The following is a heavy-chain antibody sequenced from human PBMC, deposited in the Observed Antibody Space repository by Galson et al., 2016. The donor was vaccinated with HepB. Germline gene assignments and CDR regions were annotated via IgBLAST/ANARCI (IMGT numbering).Heavy chain of an antibody. D-gene: IGHD6-19*01. CDR3: ARGGSSGWYLDYFDY. CDR2: TFYSGSD. V-gene: IGHV4-31*03. J-gene: IGHJ4*02. Sequence: TLSLTCTVSGGAISRGGYYWSWIRQVPGKGLEWIGYTFYSGSDYYNPSFKNRVTISADTSKNQIYLNMMFATVADTAVYYCARGGSSGWYLDYFDYWGQGTLVTVSS. CDR1: GGAISRGGYY.